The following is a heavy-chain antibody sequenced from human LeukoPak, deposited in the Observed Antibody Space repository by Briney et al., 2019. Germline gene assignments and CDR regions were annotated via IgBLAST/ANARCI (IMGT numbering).Heavy chain of an antibody. CDR3: ARAVSGRFDY. CDR2: IYYSGST. J-gene: IGHJ4*02. CDR1: GGPMSPYH. Sequence: SETLSLTCTVSGGPMSPYHWCWIRHPPGKGLEWTGYIYYSGSTNYNPSLNSRVTISVDTSKNQFSLRLSSVTAADTAIYYCARAVSGRFDYWGQGTLVTVSS. V-gene: IGHV4-59*08. D-gene: IGHD6-19*01.